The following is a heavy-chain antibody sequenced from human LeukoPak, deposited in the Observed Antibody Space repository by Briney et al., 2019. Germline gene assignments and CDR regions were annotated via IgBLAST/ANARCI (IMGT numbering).Heavy chain of an antibody. J-gene: IGHJ4*02. CDR2: IIPIFGTA. V-gene: IGHV1-69*01. Sequence: SVKVSCKASGGTFSSYAISWVRQTPGQGLEWMGGIIPIFGTANYAQKFQGRVTISADESTSPAYMELSSLRSEGTAVYYCAGWYYYDSSGYYYYFDYWGQGTLVTVSS. CDR3: AGWYYYDSSGYYYYFDY. CDR1: GGTFSSYA. D-gene: IGHD3-22*01.